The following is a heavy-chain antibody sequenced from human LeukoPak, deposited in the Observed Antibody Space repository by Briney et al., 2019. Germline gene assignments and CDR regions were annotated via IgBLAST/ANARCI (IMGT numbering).Heavy chain of an antibody. CDR2: ISWNSGSI. CDR1: GFIFDDYA. V-gene: IGHV3-9*01. D-gene: IGHD3-22*01. J-gene: IGHJ4*02. Sequence: GGSLRLSCSASGFIFDDYAMHWVRHAPGKGLEWVSGISWNSGSINYADSVKGRFTISRDNAKNSLYLQMNSLRAEDTAVYYCARGDSSGYYYVVWGQGTLVTVSS. CDR3: ARGDSSGYYYVV.